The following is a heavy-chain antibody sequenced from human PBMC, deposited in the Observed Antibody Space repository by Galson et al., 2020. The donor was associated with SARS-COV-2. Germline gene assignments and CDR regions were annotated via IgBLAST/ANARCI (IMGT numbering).Heavy chain of an antibody. V-gene: IGHV2-70*11. D-gene: IGHD4-17*01. CDR2: IDWDDDK. CDR3: ARNDYGDYYYGMDG. J-gene: IGHJ6*02. Sequence: ESGPTLVQPTQTLTLTCTFSGFSLSTSGMCVSWIRQPPGKALEWLARIDWDDDKYYSTSLKTRLTISKDTSKNQVVLTMTNMDPVDTATYYCARNDYGDYYYGMDGWGQGTTVTVSS. CDR1: GFSLSTSGMC.